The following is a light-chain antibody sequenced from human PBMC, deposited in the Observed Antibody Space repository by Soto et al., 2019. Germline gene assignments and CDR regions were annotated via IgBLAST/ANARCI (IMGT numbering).Light chain of an antibody. Sequence: QSALTQPASVSGSPGQSITISCTGTSSDIGSYNYVSWYQQHPGKAPKLMIYEVNSRPSGISDRFSGSKSGNTASLTISGLQAEDEADYYCSSYTSNTTRVFGTGTKLTVL. V-gene: IGLV2-14*01. CDR3: SSYTSNTTRV. CDR1: SSDIGSYNY. CDR2: EVN. J-gene: IGLJ1*01.